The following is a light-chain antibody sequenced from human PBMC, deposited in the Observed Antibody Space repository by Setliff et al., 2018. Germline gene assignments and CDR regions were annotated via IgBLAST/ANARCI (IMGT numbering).Light chain of an antibody. Sequence: QSALTQPASVSGSPGQSITISCTGTSSDVGGYNYVSWYLQHPGKAPKLMIYDVNKRPSGVSNRFSGSKSGNTASLTISGLQAEDEADYYCTSYTSSSTVVFGGGTKVTVL. CDR3: TSYTSSSTVV. CDR2: DVN. J-gene: IGLJ2*01. V-gene: IGLV2-14*01. CDR1: SSDVGGYNY.